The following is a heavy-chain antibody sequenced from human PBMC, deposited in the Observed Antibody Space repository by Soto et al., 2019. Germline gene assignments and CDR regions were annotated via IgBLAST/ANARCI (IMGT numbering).Heavy chain of an antibody. D-gene: IGHD6-13*01. CDR3: AKDGAIAAADYFFDY. CDR2: IASDGKDK. J-gene: IGHJ4*02. Sequence: LRLSCAASGFTFSNYAIHWVRQAPGKGLEWVAVIASDGKDKRYADSVKGRFTISRDNSKNTVYLQMNSLRGEDTAVYYCAKDGAIAAADYFFDYWGQGSLVTVSS. CDR1: GFTFSNYA. V-gene: IGHV3-30*18.